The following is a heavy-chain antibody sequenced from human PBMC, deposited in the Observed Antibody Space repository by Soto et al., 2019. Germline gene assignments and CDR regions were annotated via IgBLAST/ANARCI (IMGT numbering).Heavy chain of an antibody. CDR3: AHIVVAGLGYYFDY. Sequence: QITLKESGPTLVKPTQTLTLTCTFSGFSLSSTRMAVGWIRKPPGKALEWLALIYWDDDKRYSPFLKSRLTITKDTSKNQVVLTMSNMDPVDTARYYCAHIVVAGLGYYFDYWGHGTLVTVSS. J-gene: IGHJ4*01. D-gene: IGHD6-19*01. V-gene: IGHV2-5*02. CDR2: IYWDDDK. CDR1: GFSLSSTRMA.